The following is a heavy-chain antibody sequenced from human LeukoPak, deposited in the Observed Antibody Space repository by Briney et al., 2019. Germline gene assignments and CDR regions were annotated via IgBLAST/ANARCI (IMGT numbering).Heavy chain of an antibody. CDR3: ARGRYYNDSSGFYPGFDC. Sequence: GGSLRLSCAASGVTFRNYEMNWVRQAPGKGLEWVSYINSIAVTTHYAEPVGGRFTISRDNAKNSLYLQMNSLRVEDTAVYYGARGRYYNDSSGFYPGFDCWGQGTLVTVSS. CDR1: GVTFRNYE. D-gene: IGHD3-22*01. V-gene: IGHV3-48*03. CDR2: INSIAVTT. J-gene: IGHJ4*02.